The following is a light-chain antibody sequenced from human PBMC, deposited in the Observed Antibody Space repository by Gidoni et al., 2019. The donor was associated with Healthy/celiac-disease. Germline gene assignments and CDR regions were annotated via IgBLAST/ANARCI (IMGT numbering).Light chain of an antibody. CDR3: QQSYSTPYT. V-gene: IGKV1-39*01. CDR1: QSISSY. Sequence: DLQLTHFTSSLSASVGDRVTITWRASQSISSYLNWYQHKPGKAPKLLIYAASSLQSGVPSRFSGSGSGTDFTLTISSLQPEDFATYYCQQSYSTPYTFGQXTRLEIK. J-gene: IGKJ5*01. CDR2: AAS.